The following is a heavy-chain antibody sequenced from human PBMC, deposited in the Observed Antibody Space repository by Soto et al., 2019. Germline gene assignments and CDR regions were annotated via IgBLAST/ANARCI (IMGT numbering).Heavy chain of an antibody. CDR3: AAMVRGVIITRKFDY. V-gene: IGHV4-31*03. CDR1: GGSISSGGYY. CDR2: IYYSGST. D-gene: IGHD3-10*01. J-gene: IGHJ4*02. Sequence: PSLTCTVSGGSISSGGYYWSWIRQHPGKGLEWIGYIYYSGSTYYNPSLKSRVTISVDTSKNQFSLKLSSVTAADTAVYYCAAMVRGVIITRKFDYWGQGTLVTVSS.